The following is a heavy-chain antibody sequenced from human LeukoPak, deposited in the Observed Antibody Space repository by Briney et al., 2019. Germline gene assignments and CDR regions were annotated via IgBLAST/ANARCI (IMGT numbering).Heavy chain of an antibody. CDR2: IYTSGRT. CDR1: GGSIRYYF. D-gene: IGHD3-22*01. CDR3: ARGVLHDSSGYPFDY. Sequence: SETLSLTCTVSGGSIRYYFWNWIRQPPGKGLEWIGCIYTSGRTNYNPSLKSRVTISVDTSKNQFSLNLSSVTAADTAVYYCARGVLHDSSGYPFDYWGRGTLATVSS. J-gene: IGHJ4*02. V-gene: IGHV4-4*09.